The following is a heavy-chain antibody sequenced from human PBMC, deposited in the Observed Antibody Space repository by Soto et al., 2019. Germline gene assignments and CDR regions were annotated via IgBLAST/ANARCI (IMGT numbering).Heavy chain of an antibody. CDR1: GYTFTGYY. J-gene: IGHJ6*02. CDR2: INPNSGDT. CDR3: AKGGAIVAAGTRVYLYNAMDV. Sequence: ASVKVSCKASGYTFTGYYVHWVRQTPGQGLEWMGWINPNSGDTYLAQRFQGRVTMNRDTSIGTAYMELRGLTSDDTAEYYCAKGGAIVAAGTRVYLYNAMDVWGQGTTVTVSS. V-gene: IGHV1-2*02. D-gene: IGHD1-26*01.